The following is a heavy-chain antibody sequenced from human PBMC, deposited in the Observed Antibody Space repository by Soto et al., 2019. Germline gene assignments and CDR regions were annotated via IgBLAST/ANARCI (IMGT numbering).Heavy chain of an antibody. CDR3: ARDLWGYCGADCYPLDV. Sequence: QVRLQESGPGLVKPSETLSLTCTVSGGSISRYYWSWIRQPPGKGLEWIGYMYNTGSTIYNPSLKSRVTISVDTSNNQFSLKLNSVPAADTAVYYCARDLWGYCGADCYPLDVWGQGTTVTVSS. CDR1: GGSISRYY. J-gene: IGHJ6*02. D-gene: IGHD2-21*02. V-gene: IGHV4-59*01. CDR2: MYNTGST.